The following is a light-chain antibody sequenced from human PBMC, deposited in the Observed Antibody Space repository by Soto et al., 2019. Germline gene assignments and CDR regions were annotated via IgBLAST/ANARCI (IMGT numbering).Light chain of an antibody. J-gene: IGLJ2*01. CDR3: SSYTGSDTLI. V-gene: IGLV2-14*01. CDR2: EVT. Sequence: QSALTQPASVSGSPGQSITISCTGTNSDVGGYNFVSWYQQQPGKAPKLMVYEVTNRPSGVSFRFSGSKSGNTASLTISGLPAEDEADYFCSSYTGSDTLIFGGGTKLTVL. CDR1: NSDVGGYNF.